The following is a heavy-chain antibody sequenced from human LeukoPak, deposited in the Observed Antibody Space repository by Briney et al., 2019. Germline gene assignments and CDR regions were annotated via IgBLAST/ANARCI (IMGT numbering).Heavy chain of an antibody. CDR1: GFTVSSNY. CDR2: IYSGGST. CDR3: AKDRHDYGDYVHPIPSDY. Sequence: GGSLRLSCAASGFTVSSNYMSWVRQAPGKGLEWVSVIYSGGSTYYADSVKGRFTISRDNSKNTLYLQMNSLRAEDTAVYYCAKDRHDYGDYVHPIPSDYWGQGTLVTVSS. J-gene: IGHJ4*02. V-gene: IGHV3-66*01. D-gene: IGHD4-17*01.